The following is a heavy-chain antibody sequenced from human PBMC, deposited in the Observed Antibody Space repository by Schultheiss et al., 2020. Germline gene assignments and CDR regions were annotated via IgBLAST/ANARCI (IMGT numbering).Heavy chain of an antibody. V-gene: IGHV3-74*01. CDR2: INSDGSST. CDR3: AKDKRGDYGDLPCDY. J-gene: IGHJ4*02. D-gene: IGHD4-17*01. CDR1: GFTFSSYA. Sequence: GGSLRLSCAASGFTFSSYAMSWVRQAPGKGLEWVSRINSDGSSTSYADSVKGRFTISRDNAKNSLYLQMNSLRAEDTALYYCAKDKRGDYGDLPCDYWGQGTLVTGSS.